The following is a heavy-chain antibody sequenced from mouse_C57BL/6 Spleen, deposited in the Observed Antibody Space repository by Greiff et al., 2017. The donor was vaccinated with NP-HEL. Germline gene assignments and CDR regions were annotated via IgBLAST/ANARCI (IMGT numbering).Heavy chain of an antibody. J-gene: IGHJ2*01. CDR3: ARGGAQATPYFDY. V-gene: IGHV1-78*01. CDR1: GYTFTDHT. Sequence: VQLQQSDAELVKPGASVKISCKVSGYTFTDHTIHWMKQRPEQGLEWIGYIYPRDGSTKYNEKFKGKATLTADKSSSTAYMQLNSLTSEDSAVYFRARGGAQATPYFDYWGQGTTLTVSS. CDR2: IYPRDGST. D-gene: IGHD3-2*02.